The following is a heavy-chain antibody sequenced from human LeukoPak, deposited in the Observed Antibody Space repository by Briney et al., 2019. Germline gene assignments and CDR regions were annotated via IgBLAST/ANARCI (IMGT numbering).Heavy chain of an antibody. V-gene: IGHV4-59*01. CDR2: IYYSGST. CDR1: GGSISSYY. J-gene: IGHJ5*02. Sequence: PSETLSLTCTVSGGSISSYYWSWIRQPPGKGLEWVGYIYYSGSTNYNPSLKSRVTISVDASKNQFSQKLSSVTAADTAVYYCARGGTSALEWFGPWGQGTLVIVSS. D-gene: IGHD3-3*01. CDR3: ARGGTSALEWFGP.